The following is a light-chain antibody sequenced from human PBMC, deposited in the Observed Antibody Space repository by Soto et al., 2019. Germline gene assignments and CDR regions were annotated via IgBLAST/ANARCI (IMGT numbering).Light chain of an antibody. CDR3: SSYTSSSTPYV. J-gene: IGLJ1*01. Sequence: SVLPQPASVSVSPGQSITISCTGTSSDVGGYNFVSWYQQRPGKAPKLMIFDVSNRPSGVSNRFSASKSGDTASLTISGLQAEDEADYYCSSYTSSSTPYVFGTGTKVTVL. CDR1: SSDVGGYNF. CDR2: DVS. V-gene: IGLV2-14*01.